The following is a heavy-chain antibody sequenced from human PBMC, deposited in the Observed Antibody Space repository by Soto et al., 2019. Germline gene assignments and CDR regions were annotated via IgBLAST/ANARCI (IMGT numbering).Heavy chain of an antibody. J-gene: IGHJ2*01. CDR2: ISSSGSTI. D-gene: IGHD2-2*02. CDR3: ARNTIPGRYFDL. CDR1: GCTFSEYY. V-gene: IGHV3-11*01. Sequence: QVKLVESGGGLVKPGGSLRLSCAASGCTFSEYYMSWIRQAPGKGLEWVSYISSSGSTIYYADSVKGRFTISRDNAKNSLYLQMNSLRAEDTAVYYCARNTIPGRYFDLWGRGTLVTVSS.